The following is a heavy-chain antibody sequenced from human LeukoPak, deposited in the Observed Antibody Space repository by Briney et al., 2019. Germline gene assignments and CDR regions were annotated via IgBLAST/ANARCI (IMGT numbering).Heavy chain of an antibody. Sequence: PSETLSLTCTVSGVSMSRYFWTWIRQPTGKGLEWIGYIYHSGDPSYNPSLKTRVTISVDTSKKQLSLKLNSVTAADTAVYYCARVFTTSPPSLDSWGQGALVTVSS. CDR2: IYHSGDP. CDR1: GVSMSRYF. D-gene: IGHD1-14*01. J-gene: IGHJ4*02. CDR3: ARVFTTSPPSLDS. V-gene: IGHV4-59*01.